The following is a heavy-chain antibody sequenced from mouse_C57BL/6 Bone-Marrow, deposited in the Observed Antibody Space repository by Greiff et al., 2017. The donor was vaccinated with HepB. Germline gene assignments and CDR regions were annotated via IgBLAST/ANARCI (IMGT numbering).Heavy chain of an antibody. V-gene: IGHV5-17*01. Sequence: EVKLVESGGGLVKPGGSLKLSCAASGFTFSDYGMHWVRQAPEKGLEWVAYISSGSSTIYYADTVKGRFTISRDNAKNTLFLQMTSLRSEDTAMYYCAPFYYGNSFAYWGQGTLVTVSA. CDR1: GFTFSDYG. CDR2: ISSGSSTI. D-gene: IGHD2-1*01. J-gene: IGHJ3*01. CDR3: APFYYGNSFAY.